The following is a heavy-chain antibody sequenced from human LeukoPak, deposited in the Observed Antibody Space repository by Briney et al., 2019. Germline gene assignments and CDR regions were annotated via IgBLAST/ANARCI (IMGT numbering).Heavy chain of an antibody. CDR3: AKAGWSGSYYYFDY. Sequence: PGGSLRLSCAASGFTFSSYAMSWVRQAPGKGLEWVSAISGSGGSTHYADSVKGRFTISRDNSKNTLYLQMNSLRAEDTAVYYCAKAGWSGSYYYFDYWGQGTLVTVPS. CDR2: ISGSGGST. CDR1: GFTFSSYA. V-gene: IGHV3-23*01. D-gene: IGHD1-26*01. J-gene: IGHJ4*02.